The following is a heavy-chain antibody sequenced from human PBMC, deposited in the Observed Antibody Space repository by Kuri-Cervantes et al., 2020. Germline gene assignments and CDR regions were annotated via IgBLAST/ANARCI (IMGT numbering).Heavy chain of an antibody. CDR2: IWYDGSNK. J-gene: IGHJ6*03. CDR3: ARDLGDGYCSGGSCSYYYYYMDV. Sequence: ALKISCAASGFTFSSYGMHWVRQAPGKGLEWVAVIWYDGSNKYYADSVKGRFTISRDNAKNSLYLQMNSLRAEDTAVYYCARDLGDGYCSGGSCSYYYYYMDVWGKGTTVT. V-gene: IGHV3-33*01. CDR1: GFTFSSYG. D-gene: IGHD2-15*01.